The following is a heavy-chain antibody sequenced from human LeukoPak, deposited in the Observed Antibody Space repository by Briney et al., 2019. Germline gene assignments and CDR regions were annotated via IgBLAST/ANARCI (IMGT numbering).Heavy chain of an antibody. J-gene: IGHJ3*02. D-gene: IGHD3-22*01. CDR3: ARVSQYYDSSGYSYAFDI. V-gene: IGHV4-39*07. CDR1: VFAISGNTFH. Sequence: SGTLTLTCTVSVFAISGNTFHWAWIPPPPGQELLGVGRNDYRGSTYYTPSLQSRITMSVDTSKDQFSLKLNSVTAADTAVYYCARVSQYYDSSGYSYAFDIWGQGTLVTVSS. CDR2: NDYRGST.